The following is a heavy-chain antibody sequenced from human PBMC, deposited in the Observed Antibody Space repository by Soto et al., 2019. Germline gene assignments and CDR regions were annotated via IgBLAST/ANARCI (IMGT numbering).Heavy chain of an antibody. CDR1: GYTLTELS. D-gene: IGHD4-17*01. CDR3: ATMHTVTYWFDP. CDR2: FDPEDGET. Sequence: ASVKVSCKVSGYTLTELSMHWVRQAPGKGLEWMGGFDPEDGETIYAQKFQGRVTMTEDTSTDTAYMELSSLRSEDTAVYYCATMHTVTYWFDPWGQGTRVTVSS. J-gene: IGHJ5*02. V-gene: IGHV1-24*01.